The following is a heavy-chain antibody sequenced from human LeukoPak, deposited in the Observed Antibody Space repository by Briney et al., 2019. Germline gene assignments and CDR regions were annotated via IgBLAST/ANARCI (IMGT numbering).Heavy chain of an antibody. J-gene: IGHJ4*02. V-gene: IGHV3-23*01. CDR2: ISGSGGST. CDR3: AKGSDGGYEARDY. D-gene: IGHD5-12*01. Sequence: PGGSLRLSCAASGFTFSSYAMSWVRQAPGKGLEWVSAISGSGGSTYYADSVKGRFTISRDNSKNTLYLQMNSLRAEDTAAYYCAKGSDGGYEARDYWGQGTLVTVSS. CDR1: GFTFSSYA.